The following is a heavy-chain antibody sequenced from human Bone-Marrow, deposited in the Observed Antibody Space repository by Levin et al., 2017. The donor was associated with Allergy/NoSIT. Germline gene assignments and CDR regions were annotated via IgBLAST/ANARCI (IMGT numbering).Heavy chain of an antibody. Sequence: GESPKISCAVSGFNFRAYAMTWVRQAPGKGLEWVSTIRSSDDSTYYRDSVKGRFIVSRDSSEDTLYLDMHSLRAEDTALYYCATFDYSSYGYYFDYWGQGTPVTVSS. V-gene: IGHV3-23*01. CDR1: GFNFRAYA. CDR2: IRSSDDST. D-gene: IGHD4-11*01. J-gene: IGHJ4*02. CDR3: ATFDYSSYGYYFDY.